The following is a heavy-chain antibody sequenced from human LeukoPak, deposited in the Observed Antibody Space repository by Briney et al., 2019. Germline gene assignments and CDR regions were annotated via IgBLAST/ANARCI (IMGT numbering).Heavy chain of an antibody. Sequence: PSETLSLTCAVYGGSFSGYYWSWVRQAPGKGLEWVSYINSSGSTIYYADSVRGRFTISRDNAKNSLYLQMNSLRAEDTAVYYCEGERGPPSRVGYWGQGTLVTVSS. J-gene: IGHJ4*02. V-gene: IGHV3-11*04. CDR2: INSSGSTI. D-gene: IGHD1-26*01. CDR1: GGSFSGYY. CDR3: EGERGPPSRVGY.